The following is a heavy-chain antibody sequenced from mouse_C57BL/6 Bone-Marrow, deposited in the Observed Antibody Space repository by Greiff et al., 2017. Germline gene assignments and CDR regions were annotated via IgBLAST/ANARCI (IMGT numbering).Heavy chain of an antibody. V-gene: IGHV1-64*01. CDR3: ARGPLSWFAY. CDR2: IHPNSGST. CDR1: GYTFTSYW. J-gene: IGHJ3*01. Sequence: QVQLQQPGAELVKPGASVKLSCKASGYTFTSYWMHWVKQRPGQGLEWIGMIHPNSGSTNYNEKFKSKATLTVDKSSSTAYMQLSGLTSEDSAVCYCARGPLSWFAYWGQGTLVTVSA.